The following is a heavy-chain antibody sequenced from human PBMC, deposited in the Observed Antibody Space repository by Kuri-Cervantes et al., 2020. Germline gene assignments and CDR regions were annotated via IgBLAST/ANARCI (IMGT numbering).Heavy chain of an antibody. CDR1: GFTFSDYY. D-gene: IGHD7-27*01. CDR2: ISSSSTYT. Sequence: GESLKPSCAASGFTFSDYYMSWIRQAPGKGLEWVSSISSSSTYTYYTDAVKGRFTISRDDARNSLFLQMHSLGDEDTAVYYCAHTGERDFDFWGQGTLVTVSS. V-gene: IGHV3-11*06. CDR3: AHTGERDFDF. J-gene: IGHJ4*02.